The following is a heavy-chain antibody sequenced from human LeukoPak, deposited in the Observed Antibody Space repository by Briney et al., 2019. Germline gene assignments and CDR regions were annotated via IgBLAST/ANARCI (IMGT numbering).Heavy chain of an antibody. V-gene: IGHV3-74*01. CDR3: VRDRPHNWFDP. CDR2: INTDGSRA. CDR1: GFIFSYYW. Sequence: GGSLRLSCAASGFIFSYYWMHWVRQAPGKGLVWVSGINTDGSRATYADSVKGRFTFSRYNAKNTLYLQMSSLRDEDTAVYYCVRDRPHNWFDPWGQGTPVTVSS. J-gene: IGHJ5*02.